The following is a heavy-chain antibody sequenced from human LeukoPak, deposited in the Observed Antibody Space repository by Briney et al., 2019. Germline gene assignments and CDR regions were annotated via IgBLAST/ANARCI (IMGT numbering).Heavy chain of an antibody. CDR2: ISAYNGNT. Sequence: ASVKVSCKASGYTFTSYGISWVRQAPGQGLEWMGWISAYNGNTNYAQKLQGRVTMTTDTFTSTAYMELRSLRSDDTAVYYCARDLKSPTTVTYYYSYYMDVWGKGTTVTVSS. CDR3: ARDLKSPTTVTYYYSYYMDV. CDR1: GYTFTSYG. D-gene: IGHD4-17*01. V-gene: IGHV1-18*01. J-gene: IGHJ6*03.